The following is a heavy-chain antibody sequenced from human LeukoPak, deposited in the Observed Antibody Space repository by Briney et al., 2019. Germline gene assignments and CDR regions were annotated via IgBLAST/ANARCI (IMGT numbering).Heavy chain of an antibody. V-gene: IGHV1-24*01. CDR3: ATDSRIAAAGTYYFDY. Sequence: ASVKVSCKVSGYTLTELSMHWVRRAPGKGLEWMGGFDPEDGETIYAQKFQGRVTMTEDTSTDTAYMELSSLRSEDTAVYYCATDSRIAAAGTYYFDYWGQGTLVTVSS. CDR1: GYTLTELS. CDR2: FDPEDGET. D-gene: IGHD6-13*01. J-gene: IGHJ4*02.